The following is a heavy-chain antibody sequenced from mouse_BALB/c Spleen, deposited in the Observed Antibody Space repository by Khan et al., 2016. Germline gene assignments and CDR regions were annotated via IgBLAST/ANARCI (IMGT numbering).Heavy chain of an antibody. CDR3: ARSGKALYSMYY. Sequence: EVELVESGPGLVKPSQSLSLTCTVTGYSITSDYAWKWIRQFPGNKLEWMGYISYSGSTRYNPSLKSRISISRATSKNQFFLQLKSVTIEDTDTDHCARSGKALYSMYYWEQDTSNTVS. V-gene: IGHV3-2*02. D-gene: IGHD2-1*01. CDR2: ISYSGST. J-gene: IGHJ2*02. CDR1: GYSITSDYA.